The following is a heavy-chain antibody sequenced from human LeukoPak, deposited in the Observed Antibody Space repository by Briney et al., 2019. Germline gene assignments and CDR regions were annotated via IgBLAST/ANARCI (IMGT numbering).Heavy chain of an antibody. CDR1: GGTFSTYA. J-gene: IGHJ5*02. D-gene: IGHD5-18*01. CDR2: IVPILGTA. Sequence: SVKVSCKASGGTFSTYAISWVRQAPGQGLEWVGRIVPILGTANYAQNFQGRVTITADRSTTTAYMELSSLRSEDTAVYYCARDGHSYGYGWFDPWGQGTLVTVSS. V-gene: IGHV1-69*04. CDR3: ARDGHSYGYGWFDP.